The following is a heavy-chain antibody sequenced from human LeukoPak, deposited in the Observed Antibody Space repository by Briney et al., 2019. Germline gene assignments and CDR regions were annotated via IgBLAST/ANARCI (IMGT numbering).Heavy chain of an antibody. CDR1: GYSFTSYW. J-gene: IGHJ4*02. V-gene: IGHV5-51*01. D-gene: IGHD3-9*01. CDR3: ARTADISTGFGSDH. CDR2: IYPGDSYT. Sequence: GESLKISCEGSGYSFTSYWVGWVRQMPGKGLEWMGIIYPGDSYTAYSPSFQGQVTISADKSINTAYVQWSSLKASDTAMYYCARTADISTGFGSDHWGQGTLVTVPS.